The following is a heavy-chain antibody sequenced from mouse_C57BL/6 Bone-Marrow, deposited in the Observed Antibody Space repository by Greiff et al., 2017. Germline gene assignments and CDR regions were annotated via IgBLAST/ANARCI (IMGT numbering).Heavy chain of an antibody. CDR3: ARDLGYFDV. CDR1: GYTFTSYG. J-gene: IGHJ1*03. CDR2: IYPRSGNT. Sequence: VQLQESGAELARPGASVTLSSKASGYTFTSYGISWVKQRTGQGLEWIGEIYPRSGNTYYNEKFKGKATLTADKSSSTAYMERRSLTSEDSAVYFCARDLGYFDVWGTGTTVTVSS. V-gene: IGHV1-81*01.